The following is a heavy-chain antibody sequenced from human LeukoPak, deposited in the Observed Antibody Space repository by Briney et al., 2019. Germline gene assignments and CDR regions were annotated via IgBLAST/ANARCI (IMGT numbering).Heavy chain of an antibody. CDR1: GGSFSGYY. D-gene: IGHD3-22*01. CDR3: ARGHNYYYDSTTYYFDY. J-gene: IGHJ4*02. CDR2: INHSGST. V-gene: IGHV4-34*01. Sequence: SETLSLTCAVYGGSFSGYYWSWIRQPPGKGLDWIGEINHSGSTNYNPSLKSRVTISVDTSKNQFSLKLSSVTAADTAVYYCARGHNYYYDSTTYYFDYWGQGTLVTVSS.